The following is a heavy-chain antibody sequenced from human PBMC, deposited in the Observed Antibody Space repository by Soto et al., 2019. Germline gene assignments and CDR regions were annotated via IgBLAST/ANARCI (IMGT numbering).Heavy chain of an antibody. CDR2: VYYSGST. CDR3: ARGARGGKFQV. D-gene: IGHD3-16*01. V-gene: IGHV4-61*08. CDR1: DGSVSSGGYY. Sequence: QVQLQESGPGLVKPSETLSLTCTVSDGSVSSGGYYWSWIRQPPGKGLEWIGYVYYSGSTNYNPHLKRRVTISKDLAKTQFSLRLSSVTAADTAVYYCARGARGGKFQVWGQGTLVTVSS. J-gene: IGHJ4*02.